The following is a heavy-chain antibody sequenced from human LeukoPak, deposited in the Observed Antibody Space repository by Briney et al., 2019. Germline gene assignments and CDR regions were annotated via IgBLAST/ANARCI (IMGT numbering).Heavy chain of an antibody. V-gene: IGHV3-21*01. CDR2: ISSSSTYI. D-gene: IGHD6-6*01. CDR1: GFTFSSYT. Sequence: GGSLRLSCAASGFTFSSYTMNWVRQAPGKGLEWVSSISSSSTYIFYADSVKGRFTMSRDNAKNSLYLQMDSLRVEDTAVYYCVRGVTSSSECGDWGQGTLVTVSS. J-gene: IGHJ4*02. CDR3: VRGVTSSSECGD.